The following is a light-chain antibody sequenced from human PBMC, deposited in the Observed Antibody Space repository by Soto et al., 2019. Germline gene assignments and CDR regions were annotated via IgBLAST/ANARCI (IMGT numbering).Light chain of an antibody. Sequence: EIVLTQSPATLSLSPGERATLSCRASQSVSSYLAWYQQKPGQAPRLLIYGASTRATGIPARFSGSGSGTEFTLTISSLQSEDFAVYYCQQYNNWRWTFGQGTKVDI. CDR3: QQYNNWRWT. V-gene: IGKV3-15*01. CDR2: GAS. J-gene: IGKJ1*01. CDR1: QSVSSY.